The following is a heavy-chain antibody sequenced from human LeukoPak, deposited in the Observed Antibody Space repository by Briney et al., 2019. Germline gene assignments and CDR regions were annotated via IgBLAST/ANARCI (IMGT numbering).Heavy chain of an antibody. CDR2: IYYSGST. V-gene: IGHV4-59*01. Sequence: SETLSLTCTVSSGSISTYYWSWIRQPPGKGLEWIGYIYYSGSTNYNPSLKSRVTTSVDTSKNQFSLKLSSVTAADPAVYYCARQGHYGSGTGSNNWFDPWGQGTLVTVSS. CDR3: ARQGHYGSGTGSNNWFDP. J-gene: IGHJ5*02. D-gene: IGHD3-10*01. CDR1: SGSISTYY.